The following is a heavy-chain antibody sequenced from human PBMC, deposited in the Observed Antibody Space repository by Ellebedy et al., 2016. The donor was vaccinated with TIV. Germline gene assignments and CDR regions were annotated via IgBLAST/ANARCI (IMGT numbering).Heavy chain of an antibody. CDR3: ARDVALVRPAASKFDP. J-gene: IGHJ5*02. D-gene: IGHD2-2*01. CDR1: GYTVTSYS. V-gene: IGHV1-3*01. Sequence: ASVKVSCXASGYTVTSYSMHWVRQAPGQRLEWMGWINAGNGNTQYSQKFQGRVTITRDTSASTDYMELSSLRSEDTAVYYCARDVALVRPAASKFDPWGQGTLVTVSS. CDR2: INAGNGNT.